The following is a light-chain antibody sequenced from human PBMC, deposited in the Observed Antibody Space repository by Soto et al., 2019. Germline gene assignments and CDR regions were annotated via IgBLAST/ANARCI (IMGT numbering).Light chain of an antibody. Sequence: QSALTQPASVSGSPGQSITISCTGTSSDVGGYNYVSWYQQHPGKAPKLMIYDVNNRPSGVSNRFSGSKSGNTASLTISGLQAEDEADYYCSSYTGSSTYMLFGGGTKLTVL. CDR1: SSDVGGYNY. CDR3: SSYTGSSTYML. V-gene: IGLV2-14*01. CDR2: DVN. J-gene: IGLJ2*01.